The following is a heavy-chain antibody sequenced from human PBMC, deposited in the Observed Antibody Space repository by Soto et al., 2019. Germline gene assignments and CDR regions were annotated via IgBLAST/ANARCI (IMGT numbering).Heavy chain of an antibody. CDR3: AMRLAPAATGWFHP. V-gene: IGHV4-31*03. CDR1: GGSISSGGYY. J-gene: IGHJ5*02. Sequence: QVQLQESGPGLVKPSRTLSLTCTVSGGSISSGGYYWSWIRQHPGKGLEWIGYIYYSGNTYYNPSLKSRVTISVDTSKNQFSLKLSSVTAADTAVYYCAMRLAPAATGWFHPWGQGTLVTVSS. CDR2: IYYSGNT. D-gene: IGHD2-2*01.